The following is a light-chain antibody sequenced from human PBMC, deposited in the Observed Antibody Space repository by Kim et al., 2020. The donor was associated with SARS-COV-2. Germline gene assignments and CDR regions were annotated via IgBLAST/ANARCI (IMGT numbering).Light chain of an antibody. J-gene: IGLJ3*02. V-gene: IGLV3-1*01. CDR3: QAWDSSTWV. CDR1: ELGDKY. CDR2: QDS. Sequence: SVSPRQTASITCSGDELGDKYACWYQQKPGQSPVLVIYQDSKRPSGIPERVSGSNSGNTATLTISGTQAMDEADYYCQAWDSSTWVFGGGTQLTVL.